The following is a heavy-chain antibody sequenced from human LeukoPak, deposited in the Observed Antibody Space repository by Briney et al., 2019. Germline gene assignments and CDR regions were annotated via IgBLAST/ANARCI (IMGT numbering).Heavy chain of an antibody. CDR3: ARTGSSGSYPIY. D-gene: IGHD1-26*01. CDR2: IYYSGST. Sequence: NPSETLSLTCTVSGGSISSSSYYWGWIRQPPGKGLEWIGSIYYSGSTYYNPSLKSRVTISVDTSKNQFSLKLSSVTAADTAVYYCARTGSSGSYPIYWGQGTLVTVSS. V-gene: IGHV4-39*01. J-gene: IGHJ4*02. CDR1: GGSISSSSYY.